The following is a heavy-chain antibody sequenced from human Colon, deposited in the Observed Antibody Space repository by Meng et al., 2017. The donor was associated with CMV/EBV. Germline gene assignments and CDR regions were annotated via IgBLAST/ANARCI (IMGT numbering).Heavy chain of an antibody. Sequence: GSLRLSCTVSGGSVSSASYYWSWVRQPPGKGLEWIGYISYNGKTNYNPSLKSRVTITGDTSKNQFSLKLSPVTAADTALYYCARESMVAVSRYYYYVMDVWGQGTTVTVSS. CDR2: ISYNGKT. J-gene: IGHJ6*02. CDR3: ARESMVAVSRYYYYVMDV. V-gene: IGHV4-61*01. D-gene: IGHD2-15*01. CDR1: GGSVSSASYY.